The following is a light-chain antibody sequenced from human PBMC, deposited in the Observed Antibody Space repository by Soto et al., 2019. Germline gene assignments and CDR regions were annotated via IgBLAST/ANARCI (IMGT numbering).Light chain of an antibody. CDR3: QQYNNWWT. CDR1: QSVSSN. J-gene: IGKJ1*01. Sequence: EIVMTQSPATLSVSPGERATLSCRASQSVSSNLAWYQQKPGQAPRLLIYGASTRATGIPARFSGSGSGTEFTXXXSXXXXXXXXVYYCQQYNNWWTFGQGTKVEIK. CDR2: GAS. V-gene: IGKV3-15*01.